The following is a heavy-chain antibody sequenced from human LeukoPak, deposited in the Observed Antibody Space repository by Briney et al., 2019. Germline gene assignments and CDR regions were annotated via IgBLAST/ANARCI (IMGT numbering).Heavy chain of an antibody. Sequence: GASVKVSCKASGYTFTGYYMHWVRQAPGQGLEWMGWINPNSGGTSYAQKFQGRVTMTRDTSISTAYMELSRLKSDDTAVYYCARASYGSGSDYWGQGTLVTVSS. CDR2: INPNSGGT. V-gene: IGHV1-2*02. CDR3: ARASYGSGSDY. CDR1: GYTFTGYY. J-gene: IGHJ4*02. D-gene: IGHD3-10*01.